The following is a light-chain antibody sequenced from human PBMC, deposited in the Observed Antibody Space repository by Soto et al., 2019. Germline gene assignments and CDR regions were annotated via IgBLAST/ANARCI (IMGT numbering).Light chain of an antibody. Sequence: DIVMTQSPDSLAVSLGERATINCKSSQSLFMSSSNKNYLAWFQQKPGQPAKLLIYCASARESGVPDRFRGSGSGTAFDLTISSLQGEDVAVYYSKHHYAVPRTFGQGTKVDIK. CDR3: KHHYAVPRT. CDR1: QSLFMSSSNKNY. CDR2: CAS. V-gene: IGKV4-1*01. J-gene: IGKJ2*01.